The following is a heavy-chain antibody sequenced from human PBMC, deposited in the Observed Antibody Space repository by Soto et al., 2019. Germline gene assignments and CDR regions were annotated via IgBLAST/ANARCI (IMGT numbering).Heavy chain of an antibody. Sequence: PGGPLRLACAASGIIFKSYLRHWVLLAPGKGRVWISLINNDQSVATYADSVKGRFTISRDNAKNILYLQMNSLRAGHTALYYCARDPRGSSSGLKYFDDWGQGT. CDR2: INNDQSVA. V-gene: IGHV3-74*01. J-gene: IGHJ4*02. CDR3: ARDPRGSSSGLKYFDD. CDR1: GIIFKSYL. D-gene: IGHD6-19*01.